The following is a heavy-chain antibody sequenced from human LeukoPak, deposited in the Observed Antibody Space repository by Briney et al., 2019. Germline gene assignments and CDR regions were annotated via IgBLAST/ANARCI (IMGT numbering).Heavy chain of an antibody. CDR2: ISSSGSTI. D-gene: IGHD5-12*01. CDR1: GFTFSDYY. J-gene: IGHJ4*02. V-gene: IGHV3-11*01. CDR3: AREQDIVATIFSDLNPYDY. Sequence: PGGSLRLSCAASGFTFSDYYMSWIRQAPGKGLEWVSYISSSGSTIYYADSVKGRFTISRDNAKNSLYLQMNSLRAEDTAVYYCAREQDIVATIFSDLNPYDYWGQGTLVTVSS.